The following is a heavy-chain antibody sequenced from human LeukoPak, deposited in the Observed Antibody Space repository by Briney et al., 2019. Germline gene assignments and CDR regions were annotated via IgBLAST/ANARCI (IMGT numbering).Heavy chain of an antibody. J-gene: IGHJ4*02. CDR2: ISSSSSYI. CDR3: ARDPPSYYDSGAFGY. D-gene: IGHD3-22*01. Sequence: GGSLRLSCAASGFTFSSYSMNWVRQAPGKGLEWVSSISSSSSYIYYADSVKGRFTISRDNAKNSLYLQMNSLRAEDTAVYYCARDPPSYYDSGAFGYWGQGTLVTVSS. CDR1: GFTFSSYS. V-gene: IGHV3-21*01.